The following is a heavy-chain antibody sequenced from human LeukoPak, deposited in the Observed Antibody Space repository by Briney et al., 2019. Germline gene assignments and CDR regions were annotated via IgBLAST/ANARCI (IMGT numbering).Heavy chain of an antibody. CDR1: GFTFSNYG. D-gene: IGHD6-13*01. Sequence: GGSLRLSCAASGFTFSNYGMHWVRQAPGKGLEWVAVISNDGSNKYYADSVKGRFTISRDNSKNTLFLQMDSLRAEDTALYYCARDITSSWYDYWGQGTLVTVSS. V-gene: IGHV3-30*03. J-gene: IGHJ4*02. CDR2: ISNDGSNK. CDR3: ARDITSSWYDY.